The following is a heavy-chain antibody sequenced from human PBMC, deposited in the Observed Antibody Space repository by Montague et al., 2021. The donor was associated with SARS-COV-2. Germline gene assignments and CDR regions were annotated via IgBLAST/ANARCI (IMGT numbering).Heavy chain of an antibody. J-gene: IGHJ3*02. CDR1: GFTFSTYT. D-gene: IGHD2/OR15-2a*01. Sequence: SLRLSCAASGFTFSTYTMNWVRQAPGQGLEWVSSITANSIYIYYADSVKGRFTISRDNAKNTLYLQMNSLRAEDTAVYYCTRDAFSMIIGAFNIWGQGTKATVSS. V-gene: IGHV3-21*01. CDR3: TRDAFSMIIGAFNI. CDR2: ITANSIYI.